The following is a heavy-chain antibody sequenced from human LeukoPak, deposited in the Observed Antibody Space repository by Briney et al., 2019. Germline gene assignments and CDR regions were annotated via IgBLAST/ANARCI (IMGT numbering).Heavy chain of an antibody. CDR1: GFTFSSYA. CDR2: FTGSGSNT. J-gene: IGHJ4*02. Sequence: GTSLRLSCAASGFTFSSYAMSWVRQAPGKRLEWVSTFTGSGSNTYYADSVKGRFTISRDNSKNTLYLQMNSLRAEDTAVYYCARVKAHYYGSGSYYSFDYWGQGTLVTVSS. V-gene: IGHV3-23*01. D-gene: IGHD3-10*01. CDR3: ARVKAHYYGSGSYYSFDY.